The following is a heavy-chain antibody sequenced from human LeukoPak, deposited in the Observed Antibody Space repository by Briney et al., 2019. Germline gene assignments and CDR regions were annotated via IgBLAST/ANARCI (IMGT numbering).Heavy chain of an antibody. J-gene: IGHJ4*02. CDR2: IRYDGSNK. D-gene: IGHD6-13*01. CDR3: AKVPEPSDSWLFGY. Sequence: GGSLRLSCTTSGFIFSDYYMSWVRQAPGKGLEWVAFIRYDGSNKYYADSVKGRFTISRDNSKNTLFLQMNSLRVEDMAVYYCAKVPEPSDSWLFGYWGQGTLVTVSS. CDR1: GFIFSDYY. V-gene: IGHV3-30*02.